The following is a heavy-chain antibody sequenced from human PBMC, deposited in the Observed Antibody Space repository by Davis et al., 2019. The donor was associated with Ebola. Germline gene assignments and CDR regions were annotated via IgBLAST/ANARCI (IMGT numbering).Heavy chain of an antibody. J-gene: IGHJ4*02. CDR1: EFTFSTYA. CDR2: ISSGGGAP. V-gene: IGHV3-23*01. D-gene: IGHD1-26*01. CDR3: AKQRGVGAIDYDY. Sequence: GESLKISCAASEFTFSTYAMGWVRQAPGKGLEWVSDISSGGGAPYYADSVKGRFTTFRDNPKNTLYLQMNSLRADDTDVYYCAKQRGVGAIDYDYWGRGTVVTVSS.